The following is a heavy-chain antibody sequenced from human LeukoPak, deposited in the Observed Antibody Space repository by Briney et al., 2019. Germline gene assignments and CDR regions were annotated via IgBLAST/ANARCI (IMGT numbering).Heavy chain of an antibody. V-gene: IGHV3-11*04. D-gene: IGHD5-24*01. CDR3: ARRSRDGWYFDY. Sequence: GGSLRLSCAASGFTFSDYNMRWIRQAPGKGLEWVSSISRSGSTKYYADSVKGRFAISRDNSNNTLYLQMNSLRAEDTAVYYCARRSRDGWYFDYWGQGTLVTVSS. CDR2: ISRSGSTK. CDR1: GFTFSDYN. J-gene: IGHJ4*02.